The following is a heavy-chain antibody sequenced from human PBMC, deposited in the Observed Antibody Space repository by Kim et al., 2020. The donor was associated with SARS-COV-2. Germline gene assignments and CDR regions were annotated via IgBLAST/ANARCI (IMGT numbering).Heavy chain of an antibody. Sequence: GGSLRLSCAASGFTFSSYGMHWVRQAPGKGLEWVAVISYDGSNKYYADSVKGRFTISRDNSKNTLYLQMNSLRAEDTAVYYCAKGGESFDYWGQGTLVTVSS. CDR1: GFTFSSYG. V-gene: IGHV3-30*18. CDR3: AKGGESFDY. CDR2: ISYDGSNK. J-gene: IGHJ4*02. D-gene: IGHD3-10*01.